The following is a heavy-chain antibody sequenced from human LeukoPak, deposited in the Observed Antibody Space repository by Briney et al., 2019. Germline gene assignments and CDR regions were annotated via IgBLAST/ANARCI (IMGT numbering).Heavy chain of an antibody. CDR1: GFTFSSYS. Sequence: PGGSLRLSCAASGFTFSSYSMNWVRQAPGKGLEWVSYISSSSTIYYADSVKGRFTISRGNAKNSLYLQMNSLRDEDTAVYYCASGPGYCSSTSCYTPFDYWGQGTLVTVSS. CDR2: ISSSSTI. J-gene: IGHJ4*02. V-gene: IGHV3-48*02. D-gene: IGHD2-2*02. CDR3: ASGPGYCSSTSCYTPFDY.